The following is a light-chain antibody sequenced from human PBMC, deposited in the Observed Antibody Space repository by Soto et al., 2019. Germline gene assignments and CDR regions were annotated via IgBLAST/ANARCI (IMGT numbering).Light chain of an antibody. CDR3: SSYTSSKTWV. V-gene: IGLV2-14*01. CDR1: SSDIGRHEY. CDR2: GVT. Sequence: QSALTQPASVSGSPGQSITISCTGTSSDIGRHEYVSWYQQHPGEVPKLIIYGVTDRPSGVSNRFSGSKSANTAYLTISGLQPEDEADYYCSSYTSSKTWVFGGGTKLTVL. J-gene: IGLJ3*02.